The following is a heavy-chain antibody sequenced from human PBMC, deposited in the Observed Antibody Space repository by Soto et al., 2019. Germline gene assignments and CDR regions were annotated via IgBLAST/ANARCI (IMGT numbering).Heavy chain of an antibody. CDR2: ISGSGGST. D-gene: IGHD3-22*01. J-gene: IGHJ4*02. V-gene: IGHV3-23*01. CDR1: GFTFSSYA. Sequence: GGSLRLSCAASGFTFSSYAISCVRHAPGKGLEWVSAISGSGGSTYYADSVKGRFTISRDNSKNTLYLQMNSLRAEDTAVYYCAKLDYDSSGPSPVDYWGQGTLVTVSS. CDR3: AKLDYDSSGPSPVDY.